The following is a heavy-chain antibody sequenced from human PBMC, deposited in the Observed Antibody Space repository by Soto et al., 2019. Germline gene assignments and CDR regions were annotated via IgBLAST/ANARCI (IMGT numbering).Heavy chain of an antibody. D-gene: IGHD2-8*01. Sequence: GASVKVSCKDSGYSFTDYHIHWVRQAPGQGLEWLGRINPKSGGTSTAQKFQGWVTMTTDTSISTASVELTRLTSDDTAIYYCARGDSTDCSNGVCSFFYNHDMDVWGQGTTVTVSS. J-gene: IGHJ6*02. V-gene: IGHV1-2*04. CDR1: GYSFTDYH. CDR3: ARGDSTDCSNGVCSFFYNHDMDV. CDR2: INPKSGGT.